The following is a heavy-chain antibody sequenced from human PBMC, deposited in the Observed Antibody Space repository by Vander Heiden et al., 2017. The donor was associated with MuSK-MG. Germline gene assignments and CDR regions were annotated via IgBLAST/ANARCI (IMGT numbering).Heavy chain of an antibody. J-gene: IGHJ6*03. CDR3: AKGFRYYYYMDV. V-gene: IGHV3-9*01. CDR2: ISWNSGGI. CDR1: GFTFDDYA. Sequence: EVQLVESGGGLVQPGRSLRLSCAASGFTFDDYAMHWVRQAPGQVLEWVSGISWNSGGIGYADSVKGRFTISRDNAKNSLYLQMNSLRPEDTALYYCAKGFRYYYYMDVWGKGTTVTVSS.